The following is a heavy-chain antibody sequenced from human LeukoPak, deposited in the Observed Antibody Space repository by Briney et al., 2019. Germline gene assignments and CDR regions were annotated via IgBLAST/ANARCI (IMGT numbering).Heavy chain of an antibody. Sequence: GGSLRVSCAASGFMFSSPGMHRVRQAPGKGLEWVAVISYDGNKKYYADSVKGRFTISRDNPKNTLYLQMNSLRAEDTAVYYCAKDEFGEKNGMDVWGKGTTVTVSS. CDR1: GFMFSSPG. V-gene: IGHV3-30*18. J-gene: IGHJ6*04. CDR3: AKDEFGEKNGMDV. D-gene: IGHD3-10*01. CDR2: ISYDGNKK.